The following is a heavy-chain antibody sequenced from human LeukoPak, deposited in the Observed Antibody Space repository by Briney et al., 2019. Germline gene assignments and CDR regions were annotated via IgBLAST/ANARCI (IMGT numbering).Heavy chain of an antibody. CDR1: GGSISSYY. Sequence: PSETLSLTCTVSGGSISSYYWSWIRQPAGKGLEWIGRIYTSGSTNYNPSLKSRVTMSVDTSKNQFSLKLSSVTAADTAVYYCARVEAGTNPRDSDAFDIWGQGTMVTVSS. CDR2: IYTSGST. CDR3: ARVEAGTNPRDSDAFDI. V-gene: IGHV4-4*07. J-gene: IGHJ3*02. D-gene: IGHD1-7*01.